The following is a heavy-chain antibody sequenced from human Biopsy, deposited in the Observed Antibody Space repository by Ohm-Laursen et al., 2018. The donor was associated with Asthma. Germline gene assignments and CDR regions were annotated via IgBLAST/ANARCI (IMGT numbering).Heavy chain of an antibody. CDR1: GYTFTRYG. D-gene: IGHD1-1*01. CDR2: ISVYNGDT. CDR3: ARRSYNWDDIDS. V-gene: IGHV1-18*03. Sequence: ASVKVSCKASGYTFTRYGIAWVRQAPGQGLEWVGWISVYNGDTNSAQKLQDRVTLTTDTYTDTAYMELRSLRSDDMAVYYCARRSYNWDDIDSWSQGTLVTVSS. J-gene: IGHJ4*02.